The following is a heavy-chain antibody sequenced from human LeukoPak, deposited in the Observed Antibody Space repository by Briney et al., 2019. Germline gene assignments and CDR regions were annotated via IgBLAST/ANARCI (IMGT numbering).Heavy chain of an antibody. J-gene: IGHJ3*02. D-gene: IGHD3-22*01. CDR1: GGSISSYY. V-gene: IGHV4-4*07. CDR2: IYTSGST. CDR3: ARVADYYDSSGYSPGAFDI. Sequence: PSETLSLTCTVSGGSISSYYLSWIRQPAAAGLEWIGHIYTSGSTKYIPSLKSRVTMSVDTSKNQFSLKLSSVTAADTAVYYCARVADYYDSSGYSPGAFDIWGQGTMVTVSS.